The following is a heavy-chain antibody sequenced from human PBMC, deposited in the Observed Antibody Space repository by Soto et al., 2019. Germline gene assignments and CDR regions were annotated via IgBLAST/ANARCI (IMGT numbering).Heavy chain of an antibody. D-gene: IGHD3-3*01. J-gene: IGHJ4*02. Sequence: QVQLQESGPGLVKPSETLSLTCTVSGGSISSYYWSWIRQPPGKGLEWIGYIYYSGSTNYNPSLKSRVTISVDPSKNPFSLKLSSVTAADTAVYYCARHYRSSGYDFWSGYPPPYYFDYWGQGTLVTVSS. CDR3: ARHYRSSGYDFWSGYPPPYYFDY. CDR1: GGSISSYY. V-gene: IGHV4-59*08. CDR2: IYYSGST.